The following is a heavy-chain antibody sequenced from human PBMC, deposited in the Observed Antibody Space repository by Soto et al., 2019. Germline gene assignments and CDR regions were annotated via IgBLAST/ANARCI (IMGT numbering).Heavy chain of an antibody. CDR1: GYTFTSYD. CDR3: ATVYCSGGSCYPYYYYYYMDV. D-gene: IGHD2-15*01. CDR2: MNPNSGNT. J-gene: IGHJ6*03. Sequence: ASVKVSCKASGYTFTSYDINWVRQATGQGLEWMGLMNPNSGNTGYAQKFQGRVTMTRNTTISTAYMELSSLRSEDTAVYYCATVYCSGGSCYPYYYYYYMDVWGKGTTVTVSS. V-gene: IGHV1-8*01.